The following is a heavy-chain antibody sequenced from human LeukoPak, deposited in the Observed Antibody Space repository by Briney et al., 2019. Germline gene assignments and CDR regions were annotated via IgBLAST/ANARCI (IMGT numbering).Heavy chain of an antibody. J-gene: IGHJ3*02. CDR1: GFNFTNYN. CDR3: ARDLAWDAFDI. Sequence: GGSLRLSCVASGFNFTNYNMNWVRQAPGKGLEWVSSIHSSSGSIYYADSLKGRFTISRDNAENSLYLQMNSLRAEDTAVYYCARDLAWDAFDIWGQGTMVTVSS. V-gene: IGHV3-21*01. CDR2: IHSSSGSI.